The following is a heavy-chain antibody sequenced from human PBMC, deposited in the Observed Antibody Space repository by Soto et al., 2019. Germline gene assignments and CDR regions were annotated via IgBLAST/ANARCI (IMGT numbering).Heavy chain of an antibody. D-gene: IGHD2-2*01. CDR3: AQDHHSYTSTGCMGV. J-gene: IGHJ6*02. CDR2: MSYDGHNR. V-gene: IGHV3-30*18. CDR1: GFTFSSYG. Sequence: QVQLVESGGGVVQPGRSLRLSCAASGFTFSSYGMHWVRQAPGKGLAWVAVMSYDGHNRYYADSVKGRFTISRDNSRNTLDLQLNSLRAEDTAVYYCAQDHHSYTSTGCMGVWGQGTTVTVSS.